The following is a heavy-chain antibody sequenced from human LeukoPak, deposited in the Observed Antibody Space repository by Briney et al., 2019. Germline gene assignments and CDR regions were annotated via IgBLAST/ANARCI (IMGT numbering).Heavy chain of an antibody. Sequence: KTSETLSLTCAVYGGSFSGYYWSWIRQPPGKGLEWIGEINHSGSTNYNPSLKSRVTISVDTSKNQFSLKLSSVTAADTAVYYCARGLRNVWGSYRYGSDYWGQGTLVTVSS. D-gene: IGHD3-16*02. J-gene: IGHJ4*02. CDR3: ARGLRNVWGSYRYGSDY. CDR1: GGSFSGYY. CDR2: INHSGST. V-gene: IGHV4-34*01.